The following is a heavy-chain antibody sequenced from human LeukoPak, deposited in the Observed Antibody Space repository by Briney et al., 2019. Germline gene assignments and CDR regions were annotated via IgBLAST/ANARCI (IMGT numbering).Heavy chain of an antibody. D-gene: IGHD3-10*01. CDR1: GGSISSSSYY. Sequence: SETLSLTCTVSGGSISSSSYYWGWIRQPPGKGLEWIGSIYYSGSTYYNPSLKSRVTISVNTSKNQFSRKLSSVTAADTAVYYCARRSSMVRGVIRPANWGQGTLVTVSS. V-gene: IGHV4-39*01. J-gene: IGHJ4*02. CDR3: ARRSSMVRGVIRPAN. CDR2: IYYSGST.